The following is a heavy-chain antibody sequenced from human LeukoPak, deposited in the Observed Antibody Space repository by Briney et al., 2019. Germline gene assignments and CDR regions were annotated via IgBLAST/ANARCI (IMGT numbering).Heavy chain of an antibody. CDR1: GFTFSSYW. CDR2: IKQDGSEK. Sequence: TGGSLRLSCVASGFTFSSYWMSWVRQAPGKGLEWVANIKQDGSEKYYVDSVKGRFTISRDNAKNSLYLQMNSLRAEDTAVYYCARDPVSGRLGGYFDYWGQGTLVTVSS. J-gene: IGHJ4*02. CDR3: ARDPVSGRLGGYFDY. D-gene: IGHD3-10*01. V-gene: IGHV3-7*01.